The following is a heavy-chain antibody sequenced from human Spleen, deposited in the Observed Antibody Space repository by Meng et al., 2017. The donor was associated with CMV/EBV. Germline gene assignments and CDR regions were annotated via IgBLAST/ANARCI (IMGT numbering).Heavy chain of an antibody. J-gene: IGHJ4*02. CDR2: ISGSGGST. CDR3: AKGRGVIVILDY. Sequence: EVQLVGAGGGLVQPGGSLGLSCAASGFTFSSSWMHWVCQAPEKGLEWVSAISGSGGSTYYADSVKGRFTISRDNSKNTLYLQMNSLRAEDTAVYYCAKGRGVIVILDYWGQGTLVTVSS. D-gene: IGHD3-16*02. V-gene: IGHV3-23*04. CDR1: GFTFSSSW.